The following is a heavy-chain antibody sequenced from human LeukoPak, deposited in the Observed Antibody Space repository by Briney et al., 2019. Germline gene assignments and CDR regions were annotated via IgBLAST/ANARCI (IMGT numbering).Heavy chain of an antibody. CDR2: INHSGST. J-gene: IGHJ6*03. V-gene: IGHV4-34*01. Sequence: SETLSLTCAVYGGSFSGYYWSWIRQPPGKGLEWIGEINHSGSTNYNPSLKSRVTISVDTSKNQFSLKLSSVTAADTAVYYCARGMGHCSGGSCSLYYYYYMDVWGKGTTVTVSS. CDR3: ARGMGHCSGGSCSLYYYYYMDV. D-gene: IGHD2-15*01. CDR1: GGSFSGYY.